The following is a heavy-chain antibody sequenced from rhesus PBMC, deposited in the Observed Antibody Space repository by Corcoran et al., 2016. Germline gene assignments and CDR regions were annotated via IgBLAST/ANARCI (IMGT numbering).Heavy chain of an antibody. D-gene: IGHD4-23*01. CDR2: FIGSSGST. Sequence: QVQLQESGPGLVKPSETLSLTCAVSGYSTSSGYYWGWIRQPPGKGLGNIGYFIGSSGSTYSNPSLKSRATISKDTSKNQFSLKLSSVTAADTAVYYCARPSTVTIDYWGQGVLVTVSS. J-gene: IGHJ4*01. CDR3: ARPSTVTIDY. CDR1: GYSTSSGYY. V-gene: IGHV4-99*01.